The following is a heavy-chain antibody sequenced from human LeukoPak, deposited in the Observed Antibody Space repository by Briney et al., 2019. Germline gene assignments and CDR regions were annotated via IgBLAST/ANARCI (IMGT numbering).Heavy chain of an antibody. CDR2: IYYSGST. J-gene: IGHJ5*02. D-gene: IGHD3-22*01. V-gene: IGHV4-59*01. Sequence: SETLSLTCTVSGGSISSYYWSWIRQPPGKGLEWIGYIYYSGSTNYNPSLKSRVTISVDTSKNQFSLKLSSVTAADTAVYYCARESRDSSGYYYVGHNWFDPWGQGTLVTVSS. CDR3: ARESRDSSGYYYVGHNWFDP. CDR1: GGSISSYY.